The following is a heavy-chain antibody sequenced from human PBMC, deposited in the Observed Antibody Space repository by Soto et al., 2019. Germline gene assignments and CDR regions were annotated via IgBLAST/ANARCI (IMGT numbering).Heavy chain of an antibody. J-gene: IGHJ3*02. V-gene: IGHV3-30*18. Sequence: QVQLVESGGGVVQPGRSLRLSCAASGFTFSSYGMHWVRQAPGKGLEWVAVISYDGSNKYYADSVKGRFTISRDNSKNTLYLQMNSLRAEDTAVYYCAKNGGGDWEDAFDIWAKGQWSPSRQ. CDR3: AKNGGGDWEDAFDI. CDR1: GFTFSSYG. D-gene: IGHD2-21*02. CDR2: ISYDGSNK.